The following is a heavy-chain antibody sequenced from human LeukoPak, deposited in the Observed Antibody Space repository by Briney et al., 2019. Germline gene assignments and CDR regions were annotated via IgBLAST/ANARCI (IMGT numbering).Heavy chain of an antibody. J-gene: IGHJ5*02. CDR3: AKDDRYYYASSGYYQT. Sequence: GGSLRLSCAASGFTVSSTYMSWVRQAPGKGLEWVSVFYSGDTTYYADSVKGRFTISRDNSKNTLYPQMNSLRAEDTAVYYCAKDDRYYYASSGYYQTWGQGTLVTVSS. D-gene: IGHD3-22*01. CDR1: GFTVSSTY. CDR2: FYSGDTT. V-gene: IGHV3-66*01.